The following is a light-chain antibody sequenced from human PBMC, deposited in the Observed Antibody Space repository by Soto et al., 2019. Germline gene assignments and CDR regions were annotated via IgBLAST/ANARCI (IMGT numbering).Light chain of an antibody. CDR2: GAS. CDR1: QSVSSRY. Sequence: EIVLTQSPGTLSLSPGERATLSCRASQSVSSRYLGWYQQKPGQAPRLLVYGASNRATGIPDRFSGSGSGTDFTLTISRLEPEDFAVDYCQQFGGSPSYTFGQGTKLEMK. V-gene: IGKV3-20*01. CDR3: QQFGGSPSYT. J-gene: IGKJ2*01.